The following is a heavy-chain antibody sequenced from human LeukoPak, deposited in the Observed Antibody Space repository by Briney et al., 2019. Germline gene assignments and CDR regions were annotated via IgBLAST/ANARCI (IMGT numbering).Heavy chain of an antibody. CDR3: AREGTMNYNWFDP. CDR2: IYYSGST. D-gene: IGHD1-14*01. V-gene: IGHV4-31*03. J-gene: IGHJ5*02. CDR1: GGSISSGGYY. Sequence: SETLSLTCTVSGGSISSGGYYWSWIRQHPGKGLEWIGYIYYSGSTYYNPSLKSRVTISVDTSKNQFSLKLSSVTAADTAVYYCAREGTMNYNWFDPWGQGTLVTVSS.